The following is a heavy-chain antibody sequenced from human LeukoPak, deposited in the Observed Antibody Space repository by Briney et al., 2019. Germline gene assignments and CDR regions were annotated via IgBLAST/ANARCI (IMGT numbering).Heavy chain of an antibody. CDR3: ARGRFYYDILTGYLSDAFDI. V-gene: IGHV4-38-2*02. D-gene: IGHD3-9*01. CDR2: IYHSGSS. Sequence: KTSETLSLTCTVSADSISSPYYWGWIRQPPGKGLEWIGSIYHSGSSYYNPSLKSRVTISVDTSKNQFSLKLSSVTAADTAVYYCARGRFYYDILTGYLSDAFDIWGQGTMVTVSS. CDR1: ADSISSPYY. J-gene: IGHJ3*02.